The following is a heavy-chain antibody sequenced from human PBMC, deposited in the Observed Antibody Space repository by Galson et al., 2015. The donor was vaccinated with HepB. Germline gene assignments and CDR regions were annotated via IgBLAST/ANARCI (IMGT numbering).Heavy chain of an antibody. D-gene: IGHD6-19*01. CDR2: ISYDGSNK. V-gene: IGHV3-30*04. CDR3: ARDLDGTGIAVAGTAGDY. Sequence: SLRLSCAASGFTFSSYAMHWVRQAPGKGLEWVAVISYDGSNKYYADSVKGRFTISRDNSKNTLYLQMNSLRAEDTAVYYCARDLDGTGIAVAGTAGDYWGQGTLVTVSS. CDR1: GFTFSSYA. J-gene: IGHJ4*02.